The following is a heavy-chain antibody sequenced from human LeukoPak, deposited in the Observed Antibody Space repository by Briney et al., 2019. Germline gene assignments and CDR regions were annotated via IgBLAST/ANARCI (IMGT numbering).Heavy chain of an antibody. CDR3: ARDYGDYSSYFDY. CDR1: GGSFSGYY. Sequence: SETLSLTCAVYGGSFSGYYWSWIRQPSGKGLEWIGEINHSGSTNYNPSLKSRVTISVDTSKNQFSLKLSSVTAADTAVYYCARDYGDYSSYFDYWGQGTLVTVSS. V-gene: IGHV4-34*01. J-gene: IGHJ4*02. D-gene: IGHD4-17*01. CDR2: INHSGST.